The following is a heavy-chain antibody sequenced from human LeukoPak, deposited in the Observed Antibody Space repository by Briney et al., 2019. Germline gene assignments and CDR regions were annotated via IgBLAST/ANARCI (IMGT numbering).Heavy chain of an antibody. CDR1: GFTFSNYA. D-gene: IGHD6-13*01. CDR2: ITGSGGTT. CDR3: ARGADRETTYSQIDY. V-gene: IGHV3-23*01. J-gene: IGHJ4*02. Sequence: GGSLRLSCAASGFTFSNYAMTWVRQAPGKGLEWVSSITGSGGTTYYADSVKGRFTIPRDSSKNTLYFQMNTLRAEDTAVYYCARGADRETTYSQIDYWGQGTLVTVSS.